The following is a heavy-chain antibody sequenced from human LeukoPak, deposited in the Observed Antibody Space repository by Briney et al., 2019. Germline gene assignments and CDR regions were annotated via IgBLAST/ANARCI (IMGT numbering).Heavy chain of an antibody. CDR2: IYHTGST. CDR3: ARDLADGYFDY. D-gene: IGHD5-24*01. J-gene: IGHJ4*02. CDR1: GGSISSSNW. V-gene: IGHV4-4*02. Sequence: SETLSLTRAVSGGSISSSNWWSWVRQPPGKGLEWIGEIYHTGSTNYNPSLKSRVTISVDRSKNQFSLKLSSVTAADTAVYYCARDLADGYFDYWGQGTLVTVSS.